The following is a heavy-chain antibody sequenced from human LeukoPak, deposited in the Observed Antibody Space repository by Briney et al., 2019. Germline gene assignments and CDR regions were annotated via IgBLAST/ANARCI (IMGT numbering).Heavy chain of an antibody. D-gene: IGHD7-27*01. CDR2: INPSGGST. V-gene: IGHV1-46*01. Sequence: ASVKVSCKASGGTFSSYAISWVRQAPGQGLEWVGIINPSGGSTSYAQKFQGRVTMTRDTYTSTVYMELSSLRSEDTAVYYCARELMTNGDDYWGQGTLVTVSS. J-gene: IGHJ4*02. CDR3: ARELMTNGDDY. CDR1: GGTFSSYA.